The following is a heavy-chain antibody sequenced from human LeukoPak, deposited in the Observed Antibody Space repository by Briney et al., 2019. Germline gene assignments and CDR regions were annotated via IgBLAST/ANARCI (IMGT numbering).Heavy chain of an antibody. CDR3: ARDRDTAMGSSYYYGMDV. D-gene: IGHD5-18*01. Sequence: KSSETLSLTCTVSGGSISSYYWSWIRQPPGKRLEWIGYIYYSGSTNYNPSLKSRVTISVDTSKSQFSLKLTSVTAADTAVYYCARDRDTAMGSSYYYGMDVWGQGATVTVSS. CDR1: GGSISSYY. V-gene: IGHV4-59*01. CDR2: IYYSGST. J-gene: IGHJ6*02.